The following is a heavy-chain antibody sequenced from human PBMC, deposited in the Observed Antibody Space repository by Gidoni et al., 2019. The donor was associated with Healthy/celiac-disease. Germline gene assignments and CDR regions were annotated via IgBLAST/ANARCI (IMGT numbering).Heavy chain of an antibody. Sequence: QVQLVQSGAEVKKPGSSVKVSCKAAGGTFSSYAISWVRQAPGQGLEWMGRIIPIFGTANYAQKFQGRVTITADKSTSTAYMELSSLRSEDTAVYYCARLEVPAAMNYYYGMDVWGQGTTATVSS. J-gene: IGHJ6*02. CDR1: GGTFSSYA. D-gene: IGHD2-2*01. CDR3: ARLEVPAAMNYYYGMDV. CDR2: IIPIFGTA. V-gene: IGHV1-69*06.